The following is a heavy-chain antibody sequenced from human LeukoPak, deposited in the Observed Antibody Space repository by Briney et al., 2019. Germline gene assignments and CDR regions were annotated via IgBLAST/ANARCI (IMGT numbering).Heavy chain of an antibody. CDR2: IYTSGST. CDR3: ARRAVGTFDY. J-gene: IGHJ4*02. D-gene: IGHD6-13*01. CDR1: GGSISSGSYY. Sequence: MASETLSLTCTVSGGSISSGSYYWSWIRQPAGKGLEWIGRIYTSGSTNYNPSLKSRVTISVDTSKNQFSLKLSSVTAADTAVYYCARRAVGTFDYWGQGTLVTVSS. V-gene: IGHV4-61*02.